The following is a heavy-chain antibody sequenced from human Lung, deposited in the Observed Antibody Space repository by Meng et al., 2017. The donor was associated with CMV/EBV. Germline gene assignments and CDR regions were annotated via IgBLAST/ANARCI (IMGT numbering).Heavy chain of an antibody. Sequence: SXTLSLXCTVSGYSISSGYYWGWIRQSPEKEVEWIGSIHHSGSTYYNPSLKSRVTISMDAPNDQFSLNLNSVTAADTAVYYCARVHRILNWSDPWVRGIVVTVSS. J-gene: IGHJ5*02. V-gene: IGHV4-38-2*02. CDR2: IHHSGST. CDR1: GYSISSGYY. D-gene: IGHD2/OR15-2a*01. CDR3: ARVHRILNWSDP.